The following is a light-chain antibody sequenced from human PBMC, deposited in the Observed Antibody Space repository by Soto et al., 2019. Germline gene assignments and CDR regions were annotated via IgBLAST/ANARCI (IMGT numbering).Light chain of an antibody. CDR1: ESIRTW. Sequence: DIQMTQSPTTLSASIGDRVTITCRASESIRTWLAWYQQKPGKAPKLLIYDASSLQSGVPSRFSGSGSGTDFTLTISSLQPDDFATYYCQQYNSYSWTFGQGTKVDIK. V-gene: IGKV1-5*01. J-gene: IGKJ1*01. CDR3: QQYNSYSWT. CDR2: DAS.